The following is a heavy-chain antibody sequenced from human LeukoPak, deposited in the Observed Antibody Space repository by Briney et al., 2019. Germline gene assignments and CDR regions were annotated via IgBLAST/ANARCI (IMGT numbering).Heavy chain of an antibody. J-gene: IGHJ4*02. Sequence: SETLSLTCAVYGGSFSGYYWSWIRQPPGKGLEWIGEINHSGSTNYNPSLKSRVTISVDTSKNQFSLKLSSVTAADTAVYYCARLLGGYWGQGTLVTVSS. D-gene: IGHD2/OR15-2a*01. CDR3: ARLLGGY. CDR1: GGSFSGYY. V-gene: IGHV4-34*01. CDR2: INHSGST.